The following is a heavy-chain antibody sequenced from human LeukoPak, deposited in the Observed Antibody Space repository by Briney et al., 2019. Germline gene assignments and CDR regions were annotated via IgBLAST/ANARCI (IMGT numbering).Heavy chain of an antibody. D-gene: IGHD2-2*03. CDR3: ARGRWIGAFDI. Sequence: SETLSLTCTVSGGSISSGSYYWSWLRQPAGKGLEWIRRIYTSGSTNYNPSLKSRVTISVDTSKNQFSLKLSSVTAADTAVYYCARGRWIGAFDIWGQGTMVTVSS. CDR2: IYTSGST. CDR1: GGSISSGSYY. J-gene: IGHJ3*02. V-gene: IGHV4-61*02.